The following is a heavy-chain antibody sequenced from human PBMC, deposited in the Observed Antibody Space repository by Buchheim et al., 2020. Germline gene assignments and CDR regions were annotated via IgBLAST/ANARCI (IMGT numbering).Heavy chain of an antibody. V-gene: IGHV4-34*01. Sequence: QVQLQQWGAGLLKPSETLSLTCAVYGGSFSGYYWSWIRQPPGKGLEWIGEITHSGSTNYNPSLKSRVTISVDTAKNQFSLKLISVTAADTAVYYCARPGSSWYRATNAFDIWGQGT. CDR1: GGSFSGYY. CDR3: ARPGSSWYRATNAFDI. J-gene: IGHJ3*02. CDR2: ITHSGST. D-gene: IGHD6-13*01.